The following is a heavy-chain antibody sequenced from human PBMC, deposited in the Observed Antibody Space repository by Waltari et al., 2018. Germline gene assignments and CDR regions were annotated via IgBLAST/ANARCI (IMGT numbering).Heavy chain of an antibody. CDR2: IRHDNSEI. CDR3: ARDPGRVGFDY. J-gene: IGHJ4*02. CDR1: GSTFSTYW. Sequence: EVQLVESGGGLVQPGGSLRLSCAASGSTFSTYWMSWVGQAPGKGLEWVANIRHDNSEIYYVDSVKGRFTISRDNAKNSLFLQMNSLRGEDTAVYYCARDPGRVGFDYWGQGTLVTVSS. V-gene: IGHV3-7*01. D-gene: IGHD1-26*01.